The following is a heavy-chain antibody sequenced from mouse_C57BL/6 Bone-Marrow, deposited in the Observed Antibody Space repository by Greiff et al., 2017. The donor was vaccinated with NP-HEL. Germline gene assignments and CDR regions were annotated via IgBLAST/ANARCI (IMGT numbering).Heavy chain of an antibody. D-gene: IGHD2-2*01. CDR2: INPSSGYT. Sequence: VKLVESGAELARPGASVKMSCKASGYTFTSYTMHWVKQRPGQGLEWIGYINPSSGYTKYNQKFKDKATLTADKSSSTAYMQLSSLTSEDSAVYYCARWGVTTGYWGQGTTLTVSS. V-gene: IGHV1-4*01. J-gene: IGHJ2*01. CDR3: ARWGVTTGY. CDR1: GYTFTSYT.